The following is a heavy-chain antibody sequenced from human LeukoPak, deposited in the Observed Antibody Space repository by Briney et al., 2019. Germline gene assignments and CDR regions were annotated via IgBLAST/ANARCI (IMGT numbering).Heavy chain of an antibody. J-gene: IGHJ3*02. CDR1: GFSFDDYS. V-gene: IGHV3-9*01. Sequence: PGGSLRLSCVASGFSFDDYSMHWVRQAPGKGLEWVSGVNWNSNYVGYADSVKGRFTISRDNAKNSVYLQMNSLRVEDTALYYCASRRSGWPNDAFDIWGQGTMVTVTS. CDR3: ASRRSGWPNDAFDI. CDR2: VNWNSNYV. D-gene: IGHD6-19*01.